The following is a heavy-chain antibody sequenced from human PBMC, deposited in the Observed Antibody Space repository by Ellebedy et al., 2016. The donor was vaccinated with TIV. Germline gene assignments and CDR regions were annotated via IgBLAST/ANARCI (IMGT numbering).Heavy chain of an antibody. CDR1: GYTFSIFG. J-gene: IGHJ4*02. D-gene: IGHD3-10*01. CDR2: INPNSGDT. Sequence: AASVKVSCKASGYTFSIFGFSWVRQAPGQGLEWMGGINPNSGDTRYAQQFQGRVTMTGDTSITTAYMDLRRLRSDDTAVYYCARANRPITMARGLITPPDHWGQGTLVTVSS. CDR3: ARANRPITMARGLITPPDH. V-gene: IGHV1-2*02.